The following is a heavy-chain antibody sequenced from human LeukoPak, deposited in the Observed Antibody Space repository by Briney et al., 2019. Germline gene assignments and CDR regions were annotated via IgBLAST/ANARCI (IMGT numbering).Heavy chain of an antibody. CDR1: GFTFSSYG. Sequence: GGSLRLSCAASGFTFSSYGVHWVRQAPGKGLEWVAFIRYDGSNKYYADSVKGRFTISRDNSKNTLYLQMNSLRAEDTAVYYCAKDGRIGYYDSSGYHPRWFDPWGQGTLVTVSS. CDR3: AKDGRIGYYDSSGYHPRWFDP. CDR2: IRYDGSNK. J-gene: IGHJ5*02. D-gene: IGHD3-22*01. V-gene: IGHV3-30*02.